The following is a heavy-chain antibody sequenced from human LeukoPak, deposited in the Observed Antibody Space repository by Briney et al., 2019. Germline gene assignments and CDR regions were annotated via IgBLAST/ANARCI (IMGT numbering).Heavy chain of an antibody. D-gene: IGHD5-18*01. Sequence: PSETLSLTCTASGGSISSGGYYWSWIRQHPGKGLEWIGYIYYSGSTYYNPSLKSRVTISVDTSKNQFSLKLSSVTAADTAVYYCARGGIRASAMVFDYWGQGTLVTVSS. CDR3: ARGGIRASAMVFDY. J-gene: IGHJ4*02. CDR1: GGSISSGGYY. V-gene: IGHV4-31*03. CDR2: IYYSGST.